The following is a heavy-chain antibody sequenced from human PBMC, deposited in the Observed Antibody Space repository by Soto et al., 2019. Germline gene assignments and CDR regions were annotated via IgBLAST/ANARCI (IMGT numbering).Heavy chain of an antibody. V-gene: IGHV4-59*01. CDR1: GGSISSYY. D-gene: IGHD2-15*01. Sequence: QVQLQESGPGLVKPSETLSLTCTVSGGSISSYYWSWIRQPPGKGLEWIGYIYYSGSTNYNPSLKSRVTISVSTSKKQISLKLSSVTAADTAVYYCARNRGYCSGGSCYSNYYYYMDVWGKGTTVTVSS. CDR3: ARNRGYCSGGSCYSNYYYYMDV. J-gene: IGHJ6*03. CDR2: IYYSGST.